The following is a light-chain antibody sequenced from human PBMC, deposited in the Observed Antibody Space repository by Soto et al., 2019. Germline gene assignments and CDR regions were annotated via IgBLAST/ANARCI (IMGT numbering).Light chain of an antibody. Sequence: ESVLTQSPATLSLSPGERATLSCRASPSVSNSLAWYQHKPGQAPRLLIYDASNRATGVPTRFSGSGSGTDFTLTISSLEPEDFAVYYCQQRNSWPTSLTFGGGTKVDIK. V-gene: IGKV3-11*01. J-gene: IGKJ4*01. CDR2: DAS. CDR1: PSVSNS. CDR3: QQRNSWPTSLT.